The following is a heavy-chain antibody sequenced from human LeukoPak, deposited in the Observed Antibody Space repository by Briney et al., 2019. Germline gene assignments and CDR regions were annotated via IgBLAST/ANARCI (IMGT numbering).Heavy chain of an antibody. CDR3: ARDRSSLDTAMDRWFDP. D-gene: IGHD5-18*01. V-gene: IGHV4-59*01. CDR2: IYYSGST. Sequence: PSETLSLTCTVSGGSISSYYWSWIRQPPGKGLEWLGYIYYSGSTNYNPSLKSRVTISVDTSKNQFSLKLSSVTAADTAVYYCARDRSSLDTAMDRWFDPWGQGTLVTVSS. J-gene: IGHJ5*02. CDR1: GGSISSYY.